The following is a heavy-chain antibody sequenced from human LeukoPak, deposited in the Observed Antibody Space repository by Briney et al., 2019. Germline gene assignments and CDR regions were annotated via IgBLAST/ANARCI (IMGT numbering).Heavy chain of an antibody. J-gene: IGHJ4*02. V-gene: IGHV3-72*01. Sequence: GGSLRLSCVASGFTFSDHYMDWVRQAPGKGLEWVGRTRKKTNSYTTEYAASVKGRFTISRDDSKNSLYLQMNSLKASDTAMYYCARKIPSGPVDHWGQGTLVTVSS. CDR3: ARKIPSGPVDH. D-gene: IGHD2-2*02. CDR2: TRKKTNSYTT. CDR1: GFTFSDHY.